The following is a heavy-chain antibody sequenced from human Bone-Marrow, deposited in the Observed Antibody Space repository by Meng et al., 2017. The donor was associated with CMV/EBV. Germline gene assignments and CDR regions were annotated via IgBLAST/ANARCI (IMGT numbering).Heavy chain of an antibody. V-gene: IGHV3-23*01. D-gene: IGHD3-3*01. J-gene: IGHJ4*02. CDR2: ISGSGGST. CDR1: GGTFSSYA. CDR3: AKKYYDFWSGYYPDY. Sequence: SCKASGGTFSSYAMSWVRQAPGKGLEWVSAISGSGGSTYYADSVKGRFTISRDNSKNTLYLQMNSLRAEDTAVYYCAKKYYDFWSGYYPDYWGQGTLVTVSS.